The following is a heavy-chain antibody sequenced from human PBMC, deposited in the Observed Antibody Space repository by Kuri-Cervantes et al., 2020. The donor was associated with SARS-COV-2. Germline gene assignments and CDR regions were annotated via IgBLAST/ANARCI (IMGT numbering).Heavy chain of an antibody. J-gene: IGHJ4*02. CDR3: ARGVYSYSAYFDY. CDR2: IYYSGST. Sequence: SETLSLTCTVSGGSISSYYLSWIRQPPGKGLEWIGYIYYSGSTNYNPSLKSRVTISVDTSKNQFSLKLSSVTAADTAVYYCARGVYSYSAYFDYWGQGTLVTVSS. D-gene: IGHD5-18*01. CDR1: GGSISSYY. V-gene: IGHV4-59*01.